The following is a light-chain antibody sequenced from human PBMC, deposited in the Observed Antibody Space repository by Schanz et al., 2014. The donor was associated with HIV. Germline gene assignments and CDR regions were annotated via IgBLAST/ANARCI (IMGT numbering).Light chain of an antibody. CDR1: SSDVGDYNY. V-gene: IGLV2-8*01. CDR3: AAWDDSLSGRV. CDR2: EVT. J-gene: IGLJ3*02. Sequence: QSALTQPPSASGSPGQSVTISCTGTSSDVGDYNYVSWYQQHPGKAPKLMIYEVTKRPSGVPDRFSGSKSGTSASLAISGLRSEDEANYYCAAWDDSLSGRVFAGGTKLTVL.